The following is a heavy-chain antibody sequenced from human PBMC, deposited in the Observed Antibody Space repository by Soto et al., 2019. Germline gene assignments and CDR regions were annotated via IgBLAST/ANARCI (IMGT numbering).Heavy chain of an antibody. CDR2: IIPILGIA. CDR3: ARGLTIAAAGANWFDP. D-gene: IGHD6-13*01. Sequence: GASVKVSCKASGGTFSSYTISWVRQAPGQGLEWMGRIIPILGIANYAQKIKGRVTITADKSTSTAYKELSSLRSEDTAVYYCARGLTIAAAGANWFDPWGQGTLVTSPQ. J-gene: IGHJ5*02. CDR1: GGTFSSYT. V-gene: IGHV1-69*02.